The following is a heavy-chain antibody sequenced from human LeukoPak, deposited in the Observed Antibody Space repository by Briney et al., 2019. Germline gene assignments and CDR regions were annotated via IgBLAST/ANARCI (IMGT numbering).Heavy chain of an antibody. CDR2: ISGSGVTT. Sequence: PGGSLRLSCAASGFTFSSYAMSWVRQAPGEGLEWVSVISGSGVTTYYADSVKGRFTISRDNSKNTLYLQMSSLRAEDTAVYYCAKDAVAVAGFPHYFDYWGQGTLVTVSS. CDR1: GFTFSSYA. CDR3: AKDAVAVAGFPHYFDY. J-gene: IGHJ4*02. V-gene: IGHV3-23*01. D-gene: IGHD6-19*01.